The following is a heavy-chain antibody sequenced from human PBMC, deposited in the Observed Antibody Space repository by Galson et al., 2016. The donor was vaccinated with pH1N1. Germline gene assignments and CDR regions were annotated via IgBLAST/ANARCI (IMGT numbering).Heavy chain of an antibody. J-gene: IGHJ5*02. D-gene: IGHD5-18*01. CDR2: ISAGGDDT. CDR1: DFTFKDFG. V-gene: IGHV3-23*01. CDR3: AKGGAIGPNYNDGEVSS. Sequence: SLRLSCAASDFTFKDFGMNWVRQAPGKGLDWVSGISAGGDDTFYAHAVRGRFTISRDNSKKTLYLQMNSLTAVDTAIYYCAKGGAIGPNYNDGEVSSWGQGALVTVSS.